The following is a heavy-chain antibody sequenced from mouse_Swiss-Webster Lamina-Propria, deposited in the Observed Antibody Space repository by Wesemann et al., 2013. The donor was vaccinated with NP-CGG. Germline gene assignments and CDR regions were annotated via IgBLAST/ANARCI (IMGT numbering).Heavy chain of an antibody. CDR2: ISNGGGST. CDR3: ARHDDYVAMDY. V-gene: IGHV5-12-2*01. Sequence: GGSLKLSCAASGFTFSSYTMSWVRQTPEKRLEWVAYISNGGGSTYYPDTVKGRFTISRDNAKNTLYLQMSSLKSEDTAMYYCARHDDYVAMDYWGQGTSVTVSS. J-gene: IGHJ4*01. CDR1: GFTFSSYT.